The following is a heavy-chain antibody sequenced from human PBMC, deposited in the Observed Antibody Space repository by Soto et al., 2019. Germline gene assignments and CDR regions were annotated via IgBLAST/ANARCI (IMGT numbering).Heavy chain of an antibody. Sequence: QVQLVQSGAEVKKPGSSVNVSCKASGGTFSSYTVNWVRQAPGQGLEWMGRVIPMLGITNYEQKFQGRVTITADKSTXXXXXXXXXXXXXXXXXXXXXXXXXXXYDTSGDAFDIWGQGTMVAVS. D-gene: IGHD3-22*01. V-gene: IGHV1-69*02. CDR3: XXXXXXXYDTSGDAFDI. CDR2: VIPMLGIT. CDR1: GGTFSSYT. J-gene: IGHJ3*02.